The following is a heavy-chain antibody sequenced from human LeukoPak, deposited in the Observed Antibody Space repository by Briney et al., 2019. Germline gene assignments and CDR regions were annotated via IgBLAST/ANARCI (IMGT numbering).Heavy chain of an antibody. D-gene: IGHD2-2*01. J-gene: IGHJ4*02. CDR2: IWYDGSNK. CDR1: GFTFSSYG. Sequence: PGGSLRLSCAASGFTFSSYGMHWVRQAPGKGLEWVAVIWYDGSNKYYADSVKGRSTISRDNSKNTLYLQMNSLRAEDTAVYYCARDGTSKTPSFDYWGQGTLVTVSS. CDR3: ARDGTSKTPSFDY. V-gene: IGHV3-33*01.